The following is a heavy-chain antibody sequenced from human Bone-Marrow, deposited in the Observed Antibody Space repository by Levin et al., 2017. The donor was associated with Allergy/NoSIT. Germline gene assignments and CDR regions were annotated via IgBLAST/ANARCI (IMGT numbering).Heavy chain of an antibody. CDR3: ALFPAWTTTDDF. J-gene: IGHJ4*02. CDR2: ISPNSDYI. V-gene: IGHV3-21*01. D-gene: IGHD1-14*01. CDR1: GFRFSVYS. Sequence: GGSLRLSCAASGFRFSVYSVNWVRQSPGKGLEWVSSISPNSDYIYYIDSVKGRFTISRDNAKNSLYLQMNSLRAEDTAVYYCALFPAWTTTDDFWGQGTLVTVSS.